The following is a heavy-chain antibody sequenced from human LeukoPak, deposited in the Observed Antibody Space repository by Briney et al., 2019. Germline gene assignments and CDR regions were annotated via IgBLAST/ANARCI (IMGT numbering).Heavy chain of an antibody. CDR2: ISAYNGNT. CDR1: GYTFTSYG. Sequence: GASVKVSCKASGYTFTSYGISWGRQAPGQGLEWMGWISAYNGNTNYAQKLQGRVTMTTDTSTSTAYMELRSLRSDDTAVYYCARDLCSGASCYYFYCCREGTVVAVS. J-gene: IGHJ4*01. CDR3: ARDLCSGASCYYFYC. D-gene: IGHD2-15*01. V-gene: IGHV1-18*01.